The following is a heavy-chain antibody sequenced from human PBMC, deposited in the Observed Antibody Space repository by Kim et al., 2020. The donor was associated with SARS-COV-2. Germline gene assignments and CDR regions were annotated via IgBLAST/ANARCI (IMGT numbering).Heavy chain of an antibody. CDR3: TRTTVTAMITSIFEY. V-gene: IGHV3-72*01. D-gene: IGHD4-17*01. Sequence: AASAKGRFNISRDDSKNSLYLQLNSLKIGDTAVYYCTRTTVTAMITSIFEYWGQGTLVTVSS. J-gene: IGHJ4*02.